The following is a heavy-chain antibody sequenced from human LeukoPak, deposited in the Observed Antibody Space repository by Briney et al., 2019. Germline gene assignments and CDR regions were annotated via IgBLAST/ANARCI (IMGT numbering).Heavy chain of an antibody. CDR1: GFTFSNYW. CDR3: VRDQFYAFDI. CDR2: INRDGSER. Sequence: GGSLRLSCAASGFTFSNYWMTWVRQAPGKGLEWVANINRDGSERYYVDSVKGRFTISRDDAKSSLYLQMNSLRAEDTAVYYCVRDQFYAFDIWGQGTMVTVSS. V-gene: IGHV3-7*03. J-gene: IGHJ3*02.